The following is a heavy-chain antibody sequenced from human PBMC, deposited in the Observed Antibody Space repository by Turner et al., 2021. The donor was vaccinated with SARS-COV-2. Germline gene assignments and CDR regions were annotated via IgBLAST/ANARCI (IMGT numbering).Heavy chain of an antibody. Sequence: VQLVESGGGLVQSGGSLRLSCAGSGFTFSAYWMGWVRQAPGKGLEWVANIKTDGSSKYYVDSVKDRFTTSRDNAKNSLYLQMYSLRAEDTAVYYCVRHGSWNFDSWGQGTLVTVSS. CDR1: GFTFSAYW. CDR3: VRHGSWNFDS. CDR2: IKTDGSSK. J-gene: IGHJ5*01. D-gene: IGHD1-1*01. V-gene: IGHV3-7*01.